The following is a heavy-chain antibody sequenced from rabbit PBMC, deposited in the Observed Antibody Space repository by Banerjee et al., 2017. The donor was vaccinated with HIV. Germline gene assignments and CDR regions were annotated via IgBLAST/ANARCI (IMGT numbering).Heavy chain of an antibody. CDR1: GFTLSNYW. D-gene: IGHD4-1*01. CDR3: ARDLAGVIGWNFNL. Sequence: QEQLVESGGGLVQPGASLTLTCTASGFTLSNYWMCWVRQAPGKGLEWIACINTSSGNTVYATWAKGRFTISRTSSTTVTLQMTSLTAADTATYFCARDLAGVIGWNFNLWGPGTLVTVS. V-gene: IGHV1S45*01. J-gene: IGHJ4*01. CDR2: INTSSGNT.